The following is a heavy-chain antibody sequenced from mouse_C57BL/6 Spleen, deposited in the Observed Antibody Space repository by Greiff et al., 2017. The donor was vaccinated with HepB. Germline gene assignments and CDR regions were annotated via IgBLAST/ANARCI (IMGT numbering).Heavy chain of an antibody. Sequence: QVQLKQPGAELVKPGASVKLSCKASGYTFTSYWMHWVKQRPGQGLEWIGMIHPNSGSTNYNEKFKSKATLTVDKSSSTAYMQLSSLTSEDSAVYYCASFDYYGSTLYFDVWGTGTTVTVSS. CDR1: GYTFTSYW. J-gene: IGHJ1*03. CDR3: ASFDYYGSTLYFDV. CDR2: IHPNSGST. V-gene: IGHV1-64*01. D-gene: IGHD1-1*01.